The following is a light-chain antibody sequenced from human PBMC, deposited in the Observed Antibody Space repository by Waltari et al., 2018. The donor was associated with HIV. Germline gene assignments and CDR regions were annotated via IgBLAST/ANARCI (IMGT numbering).Light chain of an antibody. V-gene: IGLV2-23*01. CDR1: SRDVENYRL. CDR2: EGT. CDR3: CSYAGGGTYYV. J-gene: IGLJ1*01. Sequence: SALTQHASVSGSPGQSTTTTCSGTSRDVENYRLVSWYQHHPDNAPKLMIYEGTKRPSGVSSRFSGSKSGNAASLTISGLQAEDDADYYCCSYAGGGTYYVFGSGTKVTVL.